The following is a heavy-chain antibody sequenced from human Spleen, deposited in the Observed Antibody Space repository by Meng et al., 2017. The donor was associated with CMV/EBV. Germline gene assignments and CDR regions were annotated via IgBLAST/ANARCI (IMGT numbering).Heavy chain of an antibody. D-gene: IGHD1-1*01. CDR3: ARILPLAGYFDS. CDR2: IYHSGTT. V-gene: IGHV4-4*02. Sequence: CAVSGGSISCPNWWTWVRQPPKKGLEWIGEIYHSGTTRYNPSLNSRVILSVDKSKNQISLKLTSLTAADTAVYYCARILPLAGYFDSWGQGTLVTVSS. CDR1: GGSISCPNW. J-gene: IGHJ4*02.